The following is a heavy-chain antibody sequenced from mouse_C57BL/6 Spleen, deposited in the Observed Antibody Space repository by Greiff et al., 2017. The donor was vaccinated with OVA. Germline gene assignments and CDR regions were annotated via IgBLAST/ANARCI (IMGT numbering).Heavy chain of an antibody. CDR1: GYTFTSYW. CDR2: IDPSDSYT. CDR3: ARWSSHDY. J-gene: IGHJ2*01. V-gene: IGHV1-50*01. D-gene: IGHD1-1*01. Sequence: VQLQQSGAELVKPGASVKLSCKASGYTFTSYWMQWVKQRPGQGLEWIGEIDPSDSYTNYNQKFKGKATLTVDTSSSTDYMQLSSLTSEDSAVYYCARWSSHDYWGQGTTLSVSS.